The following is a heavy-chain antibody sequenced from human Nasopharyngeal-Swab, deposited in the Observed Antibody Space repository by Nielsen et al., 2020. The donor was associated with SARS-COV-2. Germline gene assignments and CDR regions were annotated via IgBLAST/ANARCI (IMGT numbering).Heavy chain of an antibody. CDR2: INSDESST. V-gene: IGHV3-74*01. CDR3: ARGGVGYGDWNV. D-gene: IGHD4-17*01. J-gene: IGHJ6*02. Sequence: WIGQPPGKGLVWVSRINSDESSTSCADSVKGRFTISRDNAKNTLYLQMNSLRAEDTAVYYCARGGVGYGDWNVWGQGTTVTVSS.